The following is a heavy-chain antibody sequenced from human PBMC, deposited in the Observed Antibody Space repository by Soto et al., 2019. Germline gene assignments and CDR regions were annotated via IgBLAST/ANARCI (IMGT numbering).Heavy chain of an antibody. D-gene: IGHD5-12*01. CDR3: ARAILGGYDGARYGMEV. V-gene: IGHV4-34*01. Sequence: SETLSLTCAVYGGSFSGYYWSWIRQPPGKGLEWIGEINHSGSTNYNPSLKSRVTISVDTSKNQFSLKLSSVTAADTAVYYCARAILGGYDGARYGMEVWGQGTTVTVSS. J-gene: IGHJ6*02. CDR1: GGSFSGYY. CDR2: INHSGST.